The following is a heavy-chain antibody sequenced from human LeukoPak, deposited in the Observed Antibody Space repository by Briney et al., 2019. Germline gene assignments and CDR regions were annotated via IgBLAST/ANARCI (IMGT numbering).Heavy chain of an antibody. CDR1: GFSVSNFV. D-gene: IGHD1-26*01. Sequence: GGSLRLSCAASGFSVSNFVVGWVRQAPGKGLEWVSAISGSAGSSYYADSVKGRFTISRDNSKNTVYLQMNGLRAEDTAVYYCARGGDVVGALFDSWGQGTLVTVSS. CDR3: ARGGDVVGALFDS. CDR2: ISGSAGSS. J-gene: IGHJ4*02. V-gene: IGHV3-23*01.